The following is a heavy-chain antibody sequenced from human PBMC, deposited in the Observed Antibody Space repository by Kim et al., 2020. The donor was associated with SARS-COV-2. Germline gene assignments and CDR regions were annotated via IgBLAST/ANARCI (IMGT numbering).Heavy chain of an antibody. CDR2: IWYDGSNK. CDR1: GFTFSSYG. CDR3: ARDFLPGVVMELNYYGMDV. D-gene: IGHD3-3*01. V-gene: IGHV3-33*01. J-gene: IGHJ6*02. Sequence: GGSLRLSCAASGFTFSSYGMHWVRQAPGKGLEWVAVIWYDGSNKYYADSVKGRFTISRDNSKNTLYLQMNSLRAEDTAVYYCARDFLPGVVMELNYYGMDVWGQGTTVTVSS.